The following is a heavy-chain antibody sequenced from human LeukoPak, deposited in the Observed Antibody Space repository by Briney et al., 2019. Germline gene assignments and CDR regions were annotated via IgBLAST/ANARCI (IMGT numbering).Heavy chain of an antibody. CDR2: INHSGGT. CDR1: GGSFSGYY. Sequence: SETLSLTCAVYGGSFSGYYWSWIRQPPGKGLEWIGEINHSGGTNYNPSLKSRVTISVDTSKNQFSLKLSSVTAADTAVYYCARVLLWFGEYGYWGQGTLVTVSS. J-gene: IGHJ4*02. V-gene: IGHV4-34*01. D-gene: IGHD3-10*01. CDR3: ARVLLWFGEYGY.